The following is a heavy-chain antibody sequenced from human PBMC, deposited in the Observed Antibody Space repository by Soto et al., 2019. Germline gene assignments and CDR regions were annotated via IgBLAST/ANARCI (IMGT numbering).Heavy chain of an antibody. D-gene: IGHD6-6*01. CDR1: GFTFSSYA. Sequence: QPGGSLRLSWAASGFTFSSYAMSWVRQAPGKGLEWVSAISGSGGSTYYADSVKGRFTISRDNSKNTLYLQMNSLRAEDTAVYYCAKDWAPLLQYSSSVQAFDYWGQGTLVTVSS. CDR2: ISGSGGST. V-gene: IGHV3-23*01. J-gene: IGHJ4*02. CDR3: AKDWAPLLQYSSSVQAFDY.